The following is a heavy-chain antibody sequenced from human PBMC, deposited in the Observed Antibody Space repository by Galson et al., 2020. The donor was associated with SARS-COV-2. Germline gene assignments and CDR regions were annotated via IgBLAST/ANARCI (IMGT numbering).Heavy chain of an antibody. Sequence: ASVTVSCKASGYTFTDYYIHWVRQAPGQGLEWMGWVNPKSGGTKEAQKFQGRVTMTRDTSISIAYMELSRLRSDDTAVYYCARRRYDDILTGYVEDVWGQGTMVTVSS. CDR2: VNPKSGGT. D-gene: IGHD3-9*01. CDR1: GYTFTDYY. V-gene: IGHV1-2*02. CDR3: ARRRYDDILTGYVEDV. J-gene: IGHJ6*02.